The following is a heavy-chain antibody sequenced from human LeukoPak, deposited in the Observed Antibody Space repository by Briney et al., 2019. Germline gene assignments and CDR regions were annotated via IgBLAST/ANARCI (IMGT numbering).Heavy chain of an antibody. Sequence: ASVKVSCKASGYTFTGYYMHWVRQAPGQGLEWMGWINPNSGGTNYAQKFQGRVTMTRDTSISTAYMELSGLRSDDTAVYYCARDWGIEAAAVLTFDYWGQGTLVTVSS. V-gene: IGHV1-2*02. CDR3: ARDWGIEAAAVLTFDY. D-gene: IGHD6-13*01. J-gene: IGHJ4*02. CDR2: INPNSGGT. CDR1: GYTFTGYY.